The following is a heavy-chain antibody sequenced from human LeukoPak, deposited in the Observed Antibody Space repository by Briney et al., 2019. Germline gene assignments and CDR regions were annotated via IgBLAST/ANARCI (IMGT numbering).Heavy chain of an antibody. CDR2: IFDAGST. V-gene: IGHV3-53*01. Sequence: PGGSLRLSCAASGFTVSGTCMSWVRQAAGKGWEWVSTIFDAGSTSYADSVKGRFTISRDNSKNTLFLQMNSLRADDTAVYYCAGATKWLAHDFWGQGTLVTVSS. CDR3: AGATKWLAHDF. D-gene: IGHD6-19*01. CDR1: GFTVSGTC. J-gene: IGHJ4*02.